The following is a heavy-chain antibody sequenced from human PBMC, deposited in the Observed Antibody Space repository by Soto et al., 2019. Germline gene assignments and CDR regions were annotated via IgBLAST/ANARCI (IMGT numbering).Heavy chain of an antibody. CDR2: MNPNSGNT. CDR3: ARAYSSTWYEEGY. J-gene: IGHJ4*02. V-gene: IGHV1-8*01. CDR1: GYTFMSYD. D-gene: IGHD6-13*01. Sequence: QVQLVQSGAEVKKPGASVKVSCKASGYTFMSYDINWVRQATGQGLQWMGWMNPNSGNTGDAQKLQGRVTMTRNTSISTAYIELTSLRSEVTAVYYCARAYSSTWYEEGYWGQGTLVTVSS.